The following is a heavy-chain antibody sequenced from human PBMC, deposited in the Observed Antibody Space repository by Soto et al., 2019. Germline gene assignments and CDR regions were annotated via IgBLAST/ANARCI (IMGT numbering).Heavy chain of an antibody. J-gene: IGHJ4*02. CDR3: VRGCTYCGGDCASY. V-gene: IGHV1-69*02. CDR1: GGTFSSYS. D-gene: IGHD2-21*01. CDR2: IIPILGIA. Sequence: SVKVSCKASGGTFSSYSISWVRQAPGQGLEWMGRIIPILGIANYAQKFQGRVTITADKSTSTAYMELSSLRSEDTAVYYCVRGCTYCGGDCASYWGQGTLVTVSS.